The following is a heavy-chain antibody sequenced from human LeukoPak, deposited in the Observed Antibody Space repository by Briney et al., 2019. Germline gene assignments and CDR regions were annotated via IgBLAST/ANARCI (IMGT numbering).Heavy chain of an antibody. CDR1: GFTFRSYT. Sequence: KTGGSLRLSCAASGFTFRSYTMSWVRQAPGKGLEWVSSITFSSTYIYYADSVNGRITISRDNAKNSLYLQMNSLRAEDTAVYYCARPTIAAAGNFEYWGQGTLVTVSS. CDR2: ITFSSTYI. J-gene: IGHJ4*02. CDR3: ARPTIAAAGNFEY. D-gene: IGHD6-13*01. V-gene: IGHV3-21*01.